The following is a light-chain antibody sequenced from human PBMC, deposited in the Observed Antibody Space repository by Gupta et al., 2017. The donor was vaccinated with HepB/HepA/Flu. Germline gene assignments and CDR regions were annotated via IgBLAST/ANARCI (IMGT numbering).Light chain of an antibody. CDR3: QQTDGSPVT. CDR2: AAS. J-gene: IGKJ4*01. V-gene: IGKV1-39*01. CDR1: QKINSS. Sequence: DIQMTQSPSALSASVGDRVTFTCRASQKINSSSNCYQQKPGEVPKLLIYAASRAQSGVPSRFSGSTSGTDFILTIRMLQPEDFASYCCQQTDGSPVTFGGGTKVEIK.